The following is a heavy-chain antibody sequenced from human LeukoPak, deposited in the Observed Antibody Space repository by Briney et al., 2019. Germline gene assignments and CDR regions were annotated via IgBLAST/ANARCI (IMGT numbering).Heavy chain of an antibody. CDR2: INPNSGGT. CDR1: GYTFTGYY. CDR3: ATVALPAAILGGTRNFDY. V-gene: IGHV1-2*02. D-gene: IGHD2-2*02. Sequence: ASVKVSCKASGYTFTGYYMHWVRQAPGQGLEWMGWINPNSGGTNYAPKFQGRVTMTRDTSISTAYMELSRLRSDDTAVYYCATVALPAAILGGTRNFDYWGQGTLVTVSS. J-gene: IGHJ4*02.